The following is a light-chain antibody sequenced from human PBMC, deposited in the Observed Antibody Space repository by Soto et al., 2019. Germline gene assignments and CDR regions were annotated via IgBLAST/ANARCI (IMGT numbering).Light chain of an antibody. CDR1: SSKIGSNS. Sequence: QSVLTQPPSASGTPGQRLTISCSGSSSKIGSNSVNWYQQLPGTAPKLLIQSNLQRPSGVPDRFSGSKSGASVSLAISGLQSEDEADYYCASWDDSLNGVVFGGGTKVTVL. J-gene: IGLJ3*02. V-gene: IGLV1-44*01. CDR2: SNL. CDR3: ASWDDSLNGVV.